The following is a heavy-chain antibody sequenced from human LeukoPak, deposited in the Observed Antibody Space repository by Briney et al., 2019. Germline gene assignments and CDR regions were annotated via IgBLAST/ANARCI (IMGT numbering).Heavy chain of an antibody. D-gene: IGHD6-6*01. CDR1: GGSISSSSYY. CDR2: IYYSGST. V-gene: IGHV4-39*01. J-gene: IGHJ4*02. CDR3: ASLYSSSSKY. Sequence: PSETLSLTCTVSGGSISSSSYYWDWIRQPPGKGLEWIGDIYYSGSTYYNPSLKSRVTIIVDTSKNQFSLKLSSVTAADTAVYYCASLYSSSSKYWGQGTLVTVSS.